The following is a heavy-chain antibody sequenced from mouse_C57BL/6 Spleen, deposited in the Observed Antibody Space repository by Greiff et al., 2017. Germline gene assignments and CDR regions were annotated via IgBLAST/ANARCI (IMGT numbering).Heavy chain of an antibody. CDR3: ARDYGTLFDY. Sequence: VQLQQPGAELVKPGASVKLSCKASGYTFTSYWMHWVKQRPGQGLEWIGMIHPNSGSTNYNEKFKSKATLTVDKSSSTAYMQLSSLTSEDAAVYYCARDYGTLFDYWGQGTTLTVSS. J-gene: IGHJ2*01. CDR1: GYTFTSYW. V-gene: IGHV1-64*01. D-gene: IGHD2-1*01. CDR2: IHPNSGST.